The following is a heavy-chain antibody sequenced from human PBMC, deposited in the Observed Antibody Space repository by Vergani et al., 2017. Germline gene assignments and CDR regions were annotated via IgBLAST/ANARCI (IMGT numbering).Heavy chain of an antibody. CDR3: ARQFWVSQGVGAFET. J-gene: IGHJ3*02. D-gene: IGHD3-16*01. Sequence: QVQLQESGPGLVKPSVTLSLTCSVSGYSISRGYYWGWIRQPPGKGLEWIATVFHSGSAYYNPSLRRRVTISVETSKNQFSLRLTTLTAADTAVYYCARQFWVSQGVGAFETWGRGTEVSVSS. V-gene: IGHV4-38-2*02. CDR1: GYSISRGYY. CDR2: VFHSGSA.